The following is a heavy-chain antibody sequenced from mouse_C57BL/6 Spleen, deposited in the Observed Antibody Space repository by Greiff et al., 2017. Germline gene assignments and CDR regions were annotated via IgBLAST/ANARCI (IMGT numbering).Heavy chain of an antibody. CDR3: ARRRYYYGSSEGYAMDY. Sequence: EVQLQQSGPELVKPGASVKISCKASGYSFTDYNMNWVKQSNGKSLEWIGVINPNYGTTSYNQKFKGKATLTVDQSSSTAYMQLNSLTSEASAVYDCARRRYYYGSSEGYAMDYWGQGTSVTVSS. J-gene: IGHJ4*01. V-gene: IGHV1-39*01. D-gene: IGHD1-1*01. CDR2: INPNYGTT. CDR1: GYSFTDYN.